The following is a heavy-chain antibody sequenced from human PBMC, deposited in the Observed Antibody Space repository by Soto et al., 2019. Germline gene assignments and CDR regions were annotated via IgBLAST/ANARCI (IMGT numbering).Heavy chain of an antibody. J-gene: IGHJ3*02. CDR3: AREAGYCSTTSCYRRAFDT. V-gene: IGHV3-74*01. Sequence: EVQLVESGGDLVQPGGSLRLSCAASGFTFTGHWMHWVRQVPGKGLVWVARINTEGDSTNYADSVKGRFTISRDSATNTAYLQMNGLGVDDTSVYFCAREAGYCSTTSCYRRAFDTWGQGTMVTVSS. CDR2: INTEGDST. CDR1: GFTFTGHW. D-gene: IGHD2-2*01.